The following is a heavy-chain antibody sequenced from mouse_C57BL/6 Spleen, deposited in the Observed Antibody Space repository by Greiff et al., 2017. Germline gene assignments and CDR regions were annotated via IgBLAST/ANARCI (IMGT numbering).Heavy chain of an antibody. CDR1: GYTFTGYW. D-gene: IGHD1-1*01. CDR2: ILPGSGST. Sequence: QVQLQQSGAELMKPGASVKLSCKATGYTFTGYWIEWVKQRPGHGLEWIGEILPGSGSTNYNEKFKGKATFTADTSSNTAYMQLSSLTTEDSAIYYCARLTTVVAKPGLYAMDYWGQGTSVTVSS. V-gene: IGHV1-9*01. CDR3: ARLTTVVAKPGLYAMDY. J-gene: IGHJ4*01.